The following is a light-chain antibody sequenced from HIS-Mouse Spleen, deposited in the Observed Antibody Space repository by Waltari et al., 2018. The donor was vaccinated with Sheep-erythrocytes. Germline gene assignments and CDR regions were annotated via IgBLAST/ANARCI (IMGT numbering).Light chain of an antibody. CDR2: DVS. CDR3: CSYAGSYNHV. V-gene: IGLV2-11*01. CDR1: SSDVGCYNY. J-gene: IGLJ1*01. Sequence: QSALTQPRPVSGSPGQSVTIPCTGTSSDVGCYNYVSWYQQHPGKAPNLMIYDVSKRPSGVPDRFSGSKSGNTASLTISGLQAEDEADYYCCSYAGSYNHVFATGTKVTVL.